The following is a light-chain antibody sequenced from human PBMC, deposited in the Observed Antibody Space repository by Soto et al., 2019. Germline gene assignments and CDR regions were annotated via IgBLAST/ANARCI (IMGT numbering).Light chain of an antibody. CDR2: LNNDGSH. Sequence: QSVLTQSPSASASLGASVKLTCTLSSGHSSYAIAWHQKQPGKGPRYLMDLNNDGSHTKGDGIPDRCSGSSSGADRYLIISSLQSEDEADYYGQTWGTGFQFFGGGTKLTVL. V-gene: IGLV4-69*01. CDR1: SGHSSYA. CDR3: QTWGTGFQF. J-gene: IGLJ2*01.